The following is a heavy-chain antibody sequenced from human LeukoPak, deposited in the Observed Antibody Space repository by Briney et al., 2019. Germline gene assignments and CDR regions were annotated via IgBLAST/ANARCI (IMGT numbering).Heavy chain of an antibody. CDR1: GFTFSSYG. CDR3: AREPAAGDNWFDP. CDR2: IRYDGSNK. J-gene: IGHJ5*02. V-gene: IGHV3-30*02. D-gene: IGHD6-13*01. Sequence: GGSLRLSCAASGFTFSSYGMHWVRQAPGKGLEWVAFIRYDGSNKYYADSVKGRFTISRDNSKNTLYLQMNSLRAEDTAVYYCAREPAAGDNWFDPWGQGTLVTVSS.